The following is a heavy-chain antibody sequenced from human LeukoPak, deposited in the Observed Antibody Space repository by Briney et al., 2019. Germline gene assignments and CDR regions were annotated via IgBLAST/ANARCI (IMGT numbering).Heavy chain of an antibody. V-gene: IGHV4-61*05. J-gene: IGHJ6*03. CDR1: GGSISSSNW. D-gene: IGHD1-1*01. CDR2: IYYSGST. CDR3: ARVRQLESYYYYYYMDV. Sequence: PSETLSLTCAVSGGSISSSNWWGWIRQPPGKGLEWIGYIYYSGSTNYNPSLKSRVTISVDTSKNQFSLKLSSVTAADTAVYYCARVRQLESYYYYYYMDVWGKGTTVTVSS.